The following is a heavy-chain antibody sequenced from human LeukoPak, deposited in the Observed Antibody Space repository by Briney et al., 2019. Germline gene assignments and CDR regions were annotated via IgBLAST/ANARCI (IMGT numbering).Heavy chain of an antibody. V-gene: IGHV3-23*01. J-gene: IGHJ5*02. CDR1: GFTFSSYA. Sequence: GGSLRLSCAASGFTFSSYAMSWVRQAPGKGLEWVSAISGSGGSTYYADSVKGRFTISRDNSKSTLYLQMNSLRAEDTAVYYCAKDADEYSSSGGFDPWGQGTLVTVSS. CDR2: ISGSGGST. D-gene: IGHD6-6*01. CDR3: AKDADEYSSSGGFDP.